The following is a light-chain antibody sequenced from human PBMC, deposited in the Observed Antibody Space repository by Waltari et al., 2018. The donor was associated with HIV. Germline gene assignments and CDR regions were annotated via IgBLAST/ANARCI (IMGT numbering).Light chain of an antibody. Sequence: EILMTQSPATLSVSPGERATPPCRASHSGNSNLAWYQQKPGQTPRLLIYGTSTRATEIPARFSGSGSGTEFTLTISSLQSEDFAVYYCHHYNNWRETFGQGTKVEIK. CDR2: GTS. J-gene: IGKJ1*01. CDR1: HSGNSN. CDR3: HHYNNWRET. V-gene: IGKV3-15*01.